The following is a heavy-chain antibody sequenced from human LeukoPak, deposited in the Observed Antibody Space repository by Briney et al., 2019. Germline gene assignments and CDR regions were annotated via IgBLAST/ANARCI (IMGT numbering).Heavy chain of an antibody. D-gene: IGHD6-13*01. CDR2: IYSGGST. J-gene: IGHJ4*02. CDR1: GFTVSSNY. Sequence: GGSLRLSCAASGFTVSSNYMNWVRQPPGKGLEWVSVIYSGGSTYYADSVKGRFTISRDNSKNTLYLQMNSLRAEETAVYYCAGSIAAADDYWGQGTLVTVSS. CDR3: AGSIAAADDY. V-gene: IGHV3-53*01.